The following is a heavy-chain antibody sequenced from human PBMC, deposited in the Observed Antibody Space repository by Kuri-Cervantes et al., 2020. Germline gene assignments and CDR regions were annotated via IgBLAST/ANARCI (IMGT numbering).Heavy chain of an antibody. J-gene: IGHJ6*03. CDR3: ARDSAWVQVWFTYMDV. CDR2: ISYDGSNE. V-gene: IGHV3-30-3*01. D-gene: IGHD5-18*01. CDR1: ELNFNFCS. Sequence: GESLKISCAASELNFNFCSTIWVCQAPGKGLEWVAAISYDGSNEYYADSVKGRFTISSDNSKKTLYLQMNSLSAEDTAVYYCARDSAWVQVWFTYMDVWGKGTTVTVSS.